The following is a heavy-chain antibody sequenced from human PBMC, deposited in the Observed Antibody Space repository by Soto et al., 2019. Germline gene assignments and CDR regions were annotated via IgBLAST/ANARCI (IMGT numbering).Heavy chain of an antibody. V-gene: IGHV3-23*01. Sequence: PGGSLRLSCAASGFTFSSYAMSWVRQAPGKGLEWVSAISGSGGSTYYADSVKGRFTISRDNSKNTLYLQMNSLRAEDTAVYYCAKDHSADSGPEYYYYGMDVWGQGTTVTVSS. CDR1: GFTFSSYA. CDR2: ISGSGGST. J-gene: IGHJ6*02. CDR3: AKDHSADSGPEYYYYGMDV. D-gene: IGHD2-15*01.